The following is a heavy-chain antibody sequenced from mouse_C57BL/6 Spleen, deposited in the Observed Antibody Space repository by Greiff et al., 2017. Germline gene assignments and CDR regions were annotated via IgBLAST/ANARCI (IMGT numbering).Heavy chain of an antibody. J-gene: IGHJ1*03. CDR2: IHPNSGST. V-gene: IGHV1-64*01. CDR1: GYTFTSYW. Sequence: VKLQQPGAELVKPGASVKLSCKASGYTFTSYWMHWVKQRPGQGLEWIGMIHPNSGSTNYNVKFKSKATLTVYKSSSTAYMQLSSLTSEDSAVYYCARDYGSSPWYIDVWGTGTSGTVSS. CDR3: ARDYGSSPWYIDV. D-gene: IGHD1-1*01.